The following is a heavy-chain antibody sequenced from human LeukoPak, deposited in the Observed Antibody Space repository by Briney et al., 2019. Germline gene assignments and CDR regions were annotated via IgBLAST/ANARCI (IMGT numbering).Heavy chain of an antibody. J-gene: IGHJ3*02. D-gene: IGHD1-26*01. CDR1: GYTFTGYY. CDR3: ARVELLHAFDI. Sequence: ASEKVSCKASGYTFTGYYMHWVRQAPGQGLEWMGWINPNSGGTNYAQKFQGWVTMTRDTSISTAYMELSRLRSDDTAVYYCARVELLHAFDIWGQGTMVTVSS. CDR2: INPNSGGT. V-gene: IGHV1-2*04.